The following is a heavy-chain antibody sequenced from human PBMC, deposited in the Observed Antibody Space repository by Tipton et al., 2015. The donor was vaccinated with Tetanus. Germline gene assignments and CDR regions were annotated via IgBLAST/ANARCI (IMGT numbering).Heavy chain of an antibody. V-gene: IGHV1-2*02. CDR3: ARDKLGRAAAGTTVWFDP. CDR2: INPNSGGT. J-gene: IGHJ5*02. CDR1: GYTFTGYY. D-gene: IGHD6-13*01. Sequence: QLVQSGAEVKKPGASVKVSCKASGYTFTGYYMHWVRQAPGQGLEWMGWINPNSGGTNYAQKFQGRVTMTRDTSISTAYMELSRLRSDDTAVYYCARDKLGRAAAGTTVWFDPWGQGTLVTVSS.